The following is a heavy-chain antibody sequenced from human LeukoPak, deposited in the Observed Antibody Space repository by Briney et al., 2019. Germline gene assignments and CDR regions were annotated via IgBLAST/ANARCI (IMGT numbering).Heavy chain of an antibody. CDR2: ISYDGSNK. J-gene: IGHJ3*02. CDR1: GFTFSSYA. D-gene: IGHD6-6*01. CDR3: ARGFVHAFDI. V-gene: IGHV3-30-3*01. Sequence: GGSLRLSCAASGFTFSSYAMHWVRQAPGKGLEWVAVISYDGSNKYYADSVKGRFTISRDNSKNTLYLQMNSLRAEDTAVYYCARGFVHAFDIWGQGTMVTVSS.